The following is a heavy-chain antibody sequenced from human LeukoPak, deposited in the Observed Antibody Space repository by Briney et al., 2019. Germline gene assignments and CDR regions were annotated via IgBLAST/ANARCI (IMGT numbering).Heavy chain of an antibody. V-gene: IGHV3-30*04. CDR1: GFTFSSYA. D-gene: IGHD3-3*02. J-gene: IGHJ6*02. Sequence: PGGSLRLSCAASGFTFSSYAMSWVRQAPGKGLEWVAVISYDGSNKYYTDSVKGRFIISRDNSKNTLYLQMNSLGAEDTAVYYCARPRAFYYYYYGMDVWGQGTTVTISS. CDR2: ISYDGSNK. CDR3: ARPRAFYYYYYGMDV.